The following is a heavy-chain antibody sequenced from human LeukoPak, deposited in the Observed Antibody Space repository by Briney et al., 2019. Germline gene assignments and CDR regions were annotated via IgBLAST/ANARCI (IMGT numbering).Heavy chain of an antibody. D-gene: IGHD5-18*01. J-gene: IGHJ4*02. V-gene: IGHV1-18*01. Sequence: GASVKVSCKASGYTFTSYDISWVRQAPGQGLEWMGWISAYNGNTNYAQKLQGRVTMTTDTSTSTAYMELRSLRSDDTAVYYCARRGYSYGVTYYFDYWGQGTLVTVSS. CDR1: GYTFTSYD. CDR3: ARRGYSYGVTYYFDY. CDR2: ISAYNGNT.